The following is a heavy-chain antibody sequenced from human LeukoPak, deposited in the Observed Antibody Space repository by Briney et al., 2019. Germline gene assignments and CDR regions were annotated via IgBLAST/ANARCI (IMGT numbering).Heavy chain of an antibody. J-gene: IGHJ6*02. CDR1: GGSISSSNW. CDR3: ARDSGSYSYGMDV. Sequence: TSGTLSLTCAVSGGSISSSNWWSWVRQPPGKGLEWIGEIYHSGSTNYNPSLKSRVTISVDKSKNQFSLKLSSVTAADTAVYYCARDSGSYSYGMDVWGQGTTVTVSS. V-gene: IGHV4-4*02. D-gene: IGHD1-26*01. CDR2: IYHSGST.